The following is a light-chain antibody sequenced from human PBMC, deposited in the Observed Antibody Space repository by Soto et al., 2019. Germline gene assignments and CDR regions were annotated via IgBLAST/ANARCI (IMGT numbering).Light chain of an antibody. CDR1: QGISSY. CDR3: QQLNSYPRT. V-gene: IGKV1-9*01. CDR2: AAS. Sequence: DIQLTQSPSFLSASVGDRVTITCRASQGISSYLAWYQQTPGKAPNFLIYAASTLQSGVPSRFTGSGSGTEFTLTISSLQPEDFATYYCQQLNSYPRTFGPGTKVDIK. J-gene: IGKJ3*01.